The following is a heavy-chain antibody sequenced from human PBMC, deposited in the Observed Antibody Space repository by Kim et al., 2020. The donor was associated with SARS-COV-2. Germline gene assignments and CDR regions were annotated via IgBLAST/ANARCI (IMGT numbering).Heavy chain of an antibody. Sequence: GGSLRLSCAASGFTFSSYEMNWVRQAPGKGLEWVSYISSSGSTIYYADSVKGRFTISRDNAKNSLYLQMNSLRAEDTAVYYCARGLAVAGHYYYYGMDVWGQGTTVTVSS. CDR2: ISSSGSTI. J-gene: IGHJ6*02. CDR1: GFTFSSYE. V-gene: IGHV3-48*03. CDR3: ARGLAVAGHYYYYGMDV. D-gene: IGHD6-19*01.